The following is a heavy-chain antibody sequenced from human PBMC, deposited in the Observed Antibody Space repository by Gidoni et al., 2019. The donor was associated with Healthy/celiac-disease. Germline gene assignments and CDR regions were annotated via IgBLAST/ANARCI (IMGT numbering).Heavy chain of an antibody. J-gene: IGHJ4*02. CDR2: ILSNDEK. Sequence: QVTLKESGPVLVKPTETLTLTCTVSGFSLSNARMGVSWIRQPPGKALEWLAHILSNDEKSYSTSLKSRLTISKDTSKSQVVLTMTNMDPVDTATYYCARIRTAMVMDYWGQGTLVTVSS. D-gene: IGHD5-18*01. V-gene: IGHV2-26*01. CDR3: ARIRTAMVMDY. CDR1: GFSLSNARMG.